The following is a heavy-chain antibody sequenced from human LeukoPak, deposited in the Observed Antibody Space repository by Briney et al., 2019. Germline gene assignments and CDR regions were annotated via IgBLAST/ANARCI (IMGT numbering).Heavy chain of an antibody. Sequence: SETLSLTCTVSGGPISSYYWSWIRQPPGKGLEWIGYIYYSGSTNYNPSLKSRVTISVDTSKNQFSLELSSVTAADTAVYYCARDQGSSGFWGQGTLVTVSS. D-gene: IGHD3-22*01. J-gene: IGHJ4*02. CDR2: IYYSGST. CDR1: GGPISSYY. CDR3: ARDQGSSGF. V-gene: IGHV4-59*01.